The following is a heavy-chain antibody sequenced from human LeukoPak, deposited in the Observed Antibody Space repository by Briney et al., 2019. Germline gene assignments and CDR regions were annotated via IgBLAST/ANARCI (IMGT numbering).Heavy chain of an antibody. CDR2: IWHDGSNK. V-gene: IGHV3-33*01. D-gene: IGHD2-15*01. CDR1: GFTFSTYA. J-gene: IGHJ4*02. Sequence: GGSLRLSCAASGFTFSTYAMHWVRQAPGKGLEWVAAIWHDGSNKYYADSVKGRFTISRDNSKNTLYLQMDSLRAEDTAVYYCARSQYCSGGSCYRLGDYWGQGTLVTVSS. CDR3: ARSQYCSGGSCYRLGDY.